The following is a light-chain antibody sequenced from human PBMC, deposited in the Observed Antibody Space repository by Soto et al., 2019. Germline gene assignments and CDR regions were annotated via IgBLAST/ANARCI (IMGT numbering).Light chain of an antibody. CDR3: LQDYNYPWT. CDR2: AAS. CDR1: QGIRND. Sequence: AIQMTQSPVSLSASVGDRVTITCRASQGIRNDLGWYQQQPGKAPKLLIYAASTLKSGVPSRFSGSGSGTAFTLTISNLQPEDFATYYCLQDYNYPWTFGQGTQVEIK. V-gene: IGKV1-6*01. J-gene: IGKJ1*01.